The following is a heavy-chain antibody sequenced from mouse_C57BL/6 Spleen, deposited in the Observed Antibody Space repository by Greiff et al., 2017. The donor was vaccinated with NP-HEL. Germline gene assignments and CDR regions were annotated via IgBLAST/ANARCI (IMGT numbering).Heavy chain of an antibody. CDR2: IDPEDGDT. Sequence: EVQLVESGAELVRPGASVKLSCTASGFTIKDYYMHWVKQRPEQGLEWIGRIDPEDGDTEYDPKFQGKATMTADTSSNTAYLQLSSLTSEDTAVYYCTYDYDEDYAMDYWGQGTSVTVSS. CDR3: TYDYDEDYAMDY. V-gene: IGHV14-1*01. CDR1: GFTIKDYY. D-gene: IGHD2-4*01. J-gene: IGHJ4*01.